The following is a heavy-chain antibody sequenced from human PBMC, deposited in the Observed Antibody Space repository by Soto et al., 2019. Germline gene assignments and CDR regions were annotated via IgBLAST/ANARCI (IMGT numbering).Heavy chain of an antibody. D-gene: IGHD5-12*01. CDR3: ARSTGSGFRPGTHSFNWFDP. CDR1: GVTFSSFA. J-gene: IGHJ5*02. CDR2: IIPIFRTP. V-gene: IGHV1-69*01. Sequence: QVQLVQSGAEVKQAGSSVKVSCQASGVTFSSFAISWVRQAPGQGLEWMGGIIPIFRTPNYAQNFQGRVTITADESTSSVYMELSRLRSEDTAVYYCARSTGSGFRPGTHSFNWFDPWGQGTLVTVSS.